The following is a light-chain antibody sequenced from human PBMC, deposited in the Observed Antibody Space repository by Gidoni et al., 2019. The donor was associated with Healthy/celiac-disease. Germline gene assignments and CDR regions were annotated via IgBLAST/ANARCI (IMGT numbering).Light chain of an antibody. J-gene: IGKJ1*01. CDR3: QQGYRTPRT. V-gene: IGKV1-39*01. CDR1: QSISSY. CDR2: AAS. Sequence: IQLSKSHSSLSSSVGDRVTITCRVSQSISSYLNWYQQKPGKAPKLLIYAASSLQSGVPSRFSGSGSGTDFTLTISSVQPEDFATYYCQQGYRTPRTFGQGTKVEI.